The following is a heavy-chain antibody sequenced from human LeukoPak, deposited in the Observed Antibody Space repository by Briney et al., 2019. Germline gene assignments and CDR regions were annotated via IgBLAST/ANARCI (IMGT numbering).Heavy chain of an antibody. J-gene: IGHJ4*02. CDR3: TRPYYYDSSGSPDY. D-gene: IGHD3-22*01. Sequence: PSETLSLTCTVSGGSISSSSYYWGWIRQPPGKGLEWIGSIYHSGSTYYNPSLKSRVTISVDTSKNQFSLKLSSVTAADTAVYYCTRPYYYDSSGSPDYWGQGTLVTVSS. V-gene: IGHV4-39*07. CDR2: IYHSGST. CDR1: GGSISSSSYY.